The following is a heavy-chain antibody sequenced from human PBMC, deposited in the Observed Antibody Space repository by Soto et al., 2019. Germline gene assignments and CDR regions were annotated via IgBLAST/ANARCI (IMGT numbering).Heavy chain of an antibody. CDR2: INPSGGST. D-gene: IGHD2-2*01. CDR3: AGPDGTSCSSFLYYYGMDV. CDR1: GYSFTSYY. V-gene: IGHV1-46*01. J-gene: IGHJ6*01. Sequence: WASVKVSCKASGYSFTSYYMHWVRQAPGQGLEWMGIINPSGGSTSYAQKFQGRVTMTRDTSTSTVYMELSSLRSEDTAVYYCAGPDGTSCSSFLYYYGMDVWGQGTTVT.